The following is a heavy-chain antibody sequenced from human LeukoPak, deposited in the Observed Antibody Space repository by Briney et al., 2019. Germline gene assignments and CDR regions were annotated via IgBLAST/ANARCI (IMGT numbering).Heavy chain of an antibody. CDR3: ARGGYYDSSGSFDP. J-gene: IGHJ5*02. CDR1: GYTFARYY. V-gene: IGHV1-46*01. D-gene: IGHD3-22*01. Sequence: ASVKASCKASGYTFARYYIPWVRQPPGQGLEWMGITNPSGGSTRYAQKFQGRVTMTRDTSTSTVYMELSSLRSDDTAVYYCARGGYYDSSGSFDPWGQGTLVTVSS. CDR2: TNPSGGST.